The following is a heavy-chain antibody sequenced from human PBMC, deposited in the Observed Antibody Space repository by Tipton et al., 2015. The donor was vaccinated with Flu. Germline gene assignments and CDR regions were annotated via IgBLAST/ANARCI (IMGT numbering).Heavy chain of an antibody. D-gene: IGHD6-13*01. CDR1: GGSISSGYSY. CDR3: ARGAIPQLTFDY. CDR2: IYSSGNT. V-gene: IGHV4-61*02. J-gene: IGHJ4*02. Sequence: TLSLTCTVSGGSISSGYSYWNWIRQPAGKGLEWIGRIYSSGNTNYNPSLKSRVTILVDTSKNQFSLKLNSVTAADTAVYYCARGAIPQLTFDYWGQGTLVTVSS.